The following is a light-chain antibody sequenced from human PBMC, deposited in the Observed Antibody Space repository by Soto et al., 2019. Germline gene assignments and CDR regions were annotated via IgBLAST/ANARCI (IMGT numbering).Light chain of an antibody. V-gene: IGLV1-40*01. CDR3: QSYDSTLSARYV. Sequence: QSVLTQPPSVSGAPGQRVTISCTGSSPNIGANYDVHWYQQRPGTAPKLLIFGNSNRPSGVPDRFSGSKSGTSASLAITGLQAEDEGDYYCQSYDSTLSARYVFGTGTKVTVL. CDR1: SPNIGANYD. J-gene: IGLJ1*01. CDR2: GNS.